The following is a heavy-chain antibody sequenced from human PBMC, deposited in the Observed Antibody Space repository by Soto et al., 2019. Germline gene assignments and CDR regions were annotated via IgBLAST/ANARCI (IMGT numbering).Heavy chain of an antibody. CDR2: ISYSGST. Sequence: SETLSLTCTVSGGSISSYYWSWIRQPPGKGREWIGYISYSGSTKYNPSLKSRVTISVDTSKSQVSLKLSSVTGADTAVYYCAGDRVDRGVEDYYFYGMDVWGQGTTVTVSS. CDR1: GGSISSYY. V-gene: IGHV4-59*01. J-gene: IGHJ6*02. D-gene: IGHD3-10*01. CDR3: AGDRVDRGVEDYYFYGMDV.